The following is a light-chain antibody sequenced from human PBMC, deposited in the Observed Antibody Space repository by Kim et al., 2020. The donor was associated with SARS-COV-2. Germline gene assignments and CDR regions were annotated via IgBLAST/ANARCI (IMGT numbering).Light chain of an antibody. Sequence: EIVLTQSPGTLSLSPGERATLSCRASQSVSSSYLAWYQQKPGQAPRLLIYGASSRATGIPDRFSGSGSGTDFTLTISRPEPEDFAVYYCQQYGSSSTFGPGTKVDIK. CDR3: QQYGSSST. CDR2: GAS. J-gene: IGKJ3*01. CDR1: QSVSSSY. V-gene: IGKV3-20*01.